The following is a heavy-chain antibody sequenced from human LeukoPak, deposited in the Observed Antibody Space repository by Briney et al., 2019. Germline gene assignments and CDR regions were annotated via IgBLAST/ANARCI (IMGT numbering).Heavy chain of an antibody. J-gene: IGHJ6*03. V-gene: IGHV3-48*04. Sequence: GGSLRLSCAASGFTFSSYSMNWVRQAPGKGLEWVSYISSSSSTIYYADSVKGRFTISRDNAKSSLYLQMNSLRAEDTAVYYCARVGYDGSYYYYMDVWGKGTTVTISS. CDR2: ISSSSSTI. CDR1: GFTFSSYS. CDR3: ARVGYDGSYYYYMDV. D-gene: IGHD5-12*01.